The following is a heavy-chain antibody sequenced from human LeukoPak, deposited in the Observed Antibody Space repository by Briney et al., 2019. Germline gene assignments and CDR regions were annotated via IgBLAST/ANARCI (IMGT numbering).Heavy chain of an antibody. J-gene: IGHJ4*02. CDR1: GGSISSYY. CDR3: ARGNYYDSSGYCDY. V-gene: IGHV4-4*07. CDR2: IYGSGST. D-gene: IGHD3-22*01. Sequence: PSETLSLTCTVSGGSISSYYWSWIRQPAGKGLEWIGRIYGSGSTNYNPSLRSRVTISVDTSKNQFSLKLSSVTAADTAVYYCARGNYYDSSGYCDYWGQGTLVTVSS.